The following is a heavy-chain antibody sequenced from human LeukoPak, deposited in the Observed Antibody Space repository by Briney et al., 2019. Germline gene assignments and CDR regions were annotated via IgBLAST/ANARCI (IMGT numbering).Heavy chain of an antibody. Sequence: SETLSLTCTVSGGSITGYYWSWIRQHPGKGLEWIGYIYYSGTTHYNPSLKSRVTMSVATSNNQFSLRLSSVTAADTAIYYCARHSGASPHYFEYWGQGALVTVSS. D-gene: IGHD1-26*01. CDR3: ARHSGASPHYFEY. CDR1: GGSITGYY. V-gene: IGHV4-59*08. CDR2: IYYSGTT. J-gene: IGHJ4*02.